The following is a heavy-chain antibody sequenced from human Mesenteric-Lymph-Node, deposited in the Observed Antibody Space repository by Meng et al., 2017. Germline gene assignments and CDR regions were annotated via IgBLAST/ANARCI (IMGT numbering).Heavy chain of an antibody. CDR2: IKQDGSAK. D-gene: IGHD3-10*01. J-gene: IGHJ3*02. CDR1: GFTFSGYW. V-gene: IGHV3-7*01. Sequence: GESLKISCVASGFTFSGYWMTWVRQAPGKGLEWVANIKQDGSAKSYVDSVKGRFTISRDNAKDSLYLQINSLRAEDTAVYYCATGNYHAFDIWGQGTMVTVSS. CDR3: ATGNYHAFDI.